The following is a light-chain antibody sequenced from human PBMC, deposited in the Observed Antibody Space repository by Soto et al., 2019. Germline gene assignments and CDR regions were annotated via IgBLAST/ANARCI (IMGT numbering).Light chain of an antibody. CDR1: QSVSNNY. CDR3: QHYSYSTWA. Sequence: EIVLTQSPGTLSLSPGERATLSCRASQSVSNNYLAWYQQKPGQAPRLLIYGASSRATGIPDRFSGWGSRTDFTLTISRLEPEDFAVYYCQHYSYSTWAFGQGTKVDIK. V-gene: IGKV3-20*01. CDR2: GAS. J-gene: IGKJ1*01.